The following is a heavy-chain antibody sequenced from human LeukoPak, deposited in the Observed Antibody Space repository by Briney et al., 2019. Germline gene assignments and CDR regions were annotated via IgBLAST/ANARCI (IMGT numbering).Heavy chain of an antibody. CDR2: IYTGGST. D-gene: IGHD2-2*01. V-gene: IGHV3-66*01. Sequence: GGSLRLSCAASGMTVSSNYIMWVRQPPGKGLEWVSSIYTGGSTYYADAVKGRFTISRDNSKNTVNLQMNSLRAEGTAVYYCARDQASSSSSPYWGQGTLVTVSS. CDR3: ARDQASSSSSPY. J-gene: IGHJ4*02. CDR1: GMTVSSNY.